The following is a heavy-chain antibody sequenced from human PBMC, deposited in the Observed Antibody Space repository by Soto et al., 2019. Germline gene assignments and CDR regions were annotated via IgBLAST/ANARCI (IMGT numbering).Heavy chain of an antibody. Sequence: GGSLRLSCAASGFTVSSNYMSWVRQAPGKGLEWVSVIYSGGSTYYADSVKGRFTISRDNSKNTLYLQMNSLRAEDTAVYYCARVTHSSVWYGGIYYWGQGTLVTVSS. V-gene: IGHV3-66*01. CDR1: GFTVSSNY. CDR2: IYSGGST. D-gene: IGHD6-19*01. J-gene: IGHJ4*02. CDR3: ARVTHSSVWYGGIYY.